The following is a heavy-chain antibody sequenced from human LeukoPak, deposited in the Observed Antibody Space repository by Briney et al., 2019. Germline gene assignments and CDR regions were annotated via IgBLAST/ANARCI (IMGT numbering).Heavy chain of an antibody. CDR3: ANLYSSSPKVDH. Sequence: ASVKVSCKASGYTFTSYAMHWVRQAPGQRLEWMGWINAGNGNTKYSQKFQGRVTITRDTSASTAYMELSSLRSEDTAVYYCANLYSSSPKVDHWGQGTLVTVSS. V-gene: IGHV1-3*01. CDR1: GYTFTSYA. CDR2: INAGNGNT. J-gene: IGHJ4*02. D-gene: IGHD6-13*01.